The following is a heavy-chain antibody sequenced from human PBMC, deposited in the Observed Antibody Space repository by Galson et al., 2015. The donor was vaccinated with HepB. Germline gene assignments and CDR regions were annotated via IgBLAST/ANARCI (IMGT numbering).Heavy chain of an antibody. Sequence: SLRLSCAASGFTFSNAWMSWVRQAPGKGLEWVGRIKSKIDGGTTDYAAPVKGRLTMSRDDSKNTLYLQMNSLKTEDTAVYCCPTDLSRWGQGTLVTVSS. CDR3: PTDLSR. V-gene: IGHV3-15*01. CDR2: IKSKIDGGTT. CDR1: GFTFSNAW. J-gene: IGHJ4*02. D-gene: IGHD2/OR15-2a*01.